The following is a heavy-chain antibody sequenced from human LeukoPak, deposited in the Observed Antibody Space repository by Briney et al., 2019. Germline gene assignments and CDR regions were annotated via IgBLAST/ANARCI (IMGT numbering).Heavy chain of an antibody. J-gene: IGHJ4*02. V-gene: IGHV3-23*01. CDR1: GFTFSSYA. CDR2: ISGSGGST. Sequence: GGSLRLSCAASGFTFSSYAMSWVRQAPGKGLEWVSAISGSGGSTYYADSVKGRFTISRDNSKNTLYLQMNSLRAEDTAVYYCAKDEFFDGYCSSTSCSVGPFDYWGQGTLVTVSS. CDR3: AKDEFFDGYCSSTSCSVGPFDY. D-gene: IGHD2-2*03.